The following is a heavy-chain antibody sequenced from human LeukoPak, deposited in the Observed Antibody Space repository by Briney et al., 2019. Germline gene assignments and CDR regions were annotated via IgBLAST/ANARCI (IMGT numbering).Heavy chain of an antibody. V-gene: IGHV1-46*01. CDR3: AREGGYNWNHGSLDY. CDR1: GYTFTSYY. D-gene: IGHD1-14*01. J-gene: IGHJ4*02. Sequence: SVKVSCKASGYTFTSYYMHWVRQAPGQGLEWMGIINPSGGSTSYAQKFQGRVTMTRDMSTSTVYMELSSLRSEDTAVYYCAREGGYNWNHGSLDYWGQGTLVTVSS. CDR2: INPSGGST.